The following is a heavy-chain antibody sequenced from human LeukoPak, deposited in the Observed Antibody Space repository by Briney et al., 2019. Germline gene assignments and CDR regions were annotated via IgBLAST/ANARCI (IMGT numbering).Heavy chain of an antibody. CDR3: ARVRAVSGTFIDY. Sequence: PGGSLRLSCAASGFTFSSYAMTWVRQPPGKGLEWVSAIGSGGDTKYADSVKGRFTISRDNAKNSLYLQMNSLRAEDTAVYYCARVRAVSGTFIDYWGQGTLVTVSS. CDR2: IGSGGDT. J-gene: IGHJ4*02. CDR1: GFTFSSYA. V-gene: IGHV3-21*01. D-gene: IGHD6-19*01.